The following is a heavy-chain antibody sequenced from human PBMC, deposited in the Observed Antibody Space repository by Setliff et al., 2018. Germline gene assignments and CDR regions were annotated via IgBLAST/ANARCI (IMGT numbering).Heavy chain of an antibody. V-gene: IGHV3-66*02. D-gene: IGHD6-25*01. J-gene: IGHJ4*02. Sequence: GGSLRLSCAASGFSLSNTYMAWVRQAPGKGLEWISTIYGSGDTYHADSVKGRFTLSRDTSKNTMYLQMNSLRREDTAVYYCARVLLYNSALDNWGQGTLVTVSS. CDR3: ARVLLYNSALDN. CDR2: IYGSGDT. CDR1: GFSLSNTY.